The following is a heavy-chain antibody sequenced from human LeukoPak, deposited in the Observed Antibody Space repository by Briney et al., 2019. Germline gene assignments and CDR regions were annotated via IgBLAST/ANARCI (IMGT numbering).Heavy chain of an antibody. Sequence: SETLSLTCTVSGGSISSHYWSWIRQPPGKGLEWIGYIYYSGSTNYNPSLKSRVTISVDTSKNLFSLKLSPVTAADTAVYYCARFITMDAFDIWGQGTMVTVSS. CDR2: IYYSGST. CDR1: GGSISSHY. D-gene: IGHD3-3*01. V-gene: IGHV4-59*11. J-gene: IGHJ3*02. CDR3: ARFITMDAFDI.